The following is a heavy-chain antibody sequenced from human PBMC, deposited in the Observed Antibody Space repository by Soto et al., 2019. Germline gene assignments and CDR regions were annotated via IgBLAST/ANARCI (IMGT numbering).Heavy chain of an antibody. Sequence: KASETLSLTCTVSGGSISSGGYYWSWIRQHPGKGLEWIGYIYYSGSTYYNPSLKSRVTISVDTSKNQFSLKLSSVTAADTAVYYCARGYSSGYYPLPDAFDIWGQGTMVT. D-gene: IGHD3-22*01. J-gene: IGHJ3*02. CDR2: IYYSGST. CDR3: ARGYSSGYYPLPDAFDI. V-gene: IGHV4-31*03. CDR1: GGSISSGGYY.